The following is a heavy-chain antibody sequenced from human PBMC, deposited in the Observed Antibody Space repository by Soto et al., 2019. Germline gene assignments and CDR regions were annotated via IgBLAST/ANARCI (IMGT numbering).Heavy chain of an antibody. D-gene: IGHD1-26*01. CDR2: INPNSGAT. J-gene: IGHJ4*02. CDR1: GYSFTGYY. V-gene: IGHV1-2*04. CDR3: ARERGGGSFDY. Sequence: ASVKVSCKASGYSFTGYYLHWVRQAPGQGLEWMGWINPNSGATNYAQKFQGWVTMTWDTSISTAYMELSRLRSDDTAVYYCARERGGGSFDYWGKGTLVTVSS.